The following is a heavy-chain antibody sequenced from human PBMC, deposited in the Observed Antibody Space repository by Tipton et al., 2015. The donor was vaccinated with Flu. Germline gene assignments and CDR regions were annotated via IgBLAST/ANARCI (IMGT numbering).Heavy chain of an antibody. CDR3: ARREYSNYVSEPKNWFDS. Sequence: TLSLTCSVSGYPVGDDYFWGWIRQPPGKGLEWIGNAHHTGSTYYNPSLKSRLTILVDRSKNQFSLKLTSVTAADTAVYYCARREYSNYVSEPKNWFDSWGLGTLVTVSS. V-gene: IGHV4-38-2*01. D-gene: IGHD4-11*01. J-gene: IGHJ5*01. CDR1: GYPVGDDYF. CDR2: AHHTGST.